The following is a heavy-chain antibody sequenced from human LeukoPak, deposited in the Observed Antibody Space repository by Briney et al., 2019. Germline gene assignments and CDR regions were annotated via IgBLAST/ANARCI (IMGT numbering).Heavy chain of an antibody. V-gene: IGHV3-30*18. CDR3: AKGLRYSDN. Sequence: PGGSLRLSCAASGFTFSSYGMHWVRQAPGKGLEWVAVISYDGSSKYYADSVKGRFTISRDNSKNTLYLQMNSLRAEDTAVYYCAKGLRYSDNWGQGTLVTVSS. J-gene: IGHJ4*02. CDR1: GFTFSSYG. CDR2: ISYDGSSK. D-gene: IGHD3-9*01.